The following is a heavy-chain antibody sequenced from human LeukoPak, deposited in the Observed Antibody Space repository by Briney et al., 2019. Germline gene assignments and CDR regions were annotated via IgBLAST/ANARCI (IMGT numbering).Heavy chain of an antibody. Sequence: ASVKVSCKASGYTFTSYGISWVRQAPGQGLERMGWISAYNGNTNYAQKLQGRVTMTTDTSTSTAYMELRSLRSDDTAVYYCARDNGITMIVVALPDAFDIWGQGTMVTVSS. V-gene: IGHV1-18*01. CDR2: ISAYNGNT. J-gene: IGHJ3*02. D-gene: IGHD3-22*01. CDR3: ARDNGITMIVVALPDAFDI. CDR1: GYTFTSYG.